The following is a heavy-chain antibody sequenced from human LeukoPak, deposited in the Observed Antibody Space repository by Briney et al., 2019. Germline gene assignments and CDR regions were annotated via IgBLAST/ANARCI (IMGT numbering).Heavy chain of an antibody. V-gene: IGHV3-23*01. D-gene: IGHD1-20*01. J-gene: IGHJ3*02. Sequence: GGSLRLSCAASGLTFSSYAMSWVRQAPGKGLEWVSAISGSGGSTYYADSVKGRFTISRDNSKNTLYLQMNSLRAEDTAVYYCAKGQGITGTKHAFDIWGQGTMVTVSS. CDR1: GLTFSSYA. CDR3: AKGQGITGTKHAFDI. CDR2: ISGSGGST.